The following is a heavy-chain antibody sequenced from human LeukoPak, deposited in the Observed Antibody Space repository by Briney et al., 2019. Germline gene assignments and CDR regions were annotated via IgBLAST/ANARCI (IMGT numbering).Heavy chain of an antibody. CDR3: AKDGGD. Sequence: ASVKVSCKAFGYTFTGYHMHWVRQAPGQGLEWMGWIIPNSGGAKYAQNFQGRVTMTRDTSINTAYMELSGLTFDDTAVYYCAKDGGDWGQGTLVTVSS. J-gene: IGHJ4*02. CDR1: GYTFTGYH. D-gene: IGHD3-3*01. CDR2: IIPNSGGA. V-gene: IGHV1-2*02.